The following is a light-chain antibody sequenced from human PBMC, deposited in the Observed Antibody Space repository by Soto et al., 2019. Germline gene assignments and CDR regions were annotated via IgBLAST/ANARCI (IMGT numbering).Light chain of an antibody. CDR2: NAS. CDR1: EGVSNS. Sequence: ETVLTQAPATLSLSPGERATLSCRASEGVSNSLAWYQHKPGQAPRLLIYNASXXAXGIPARFSGSGSGTDFTLTISSLEPEDFAVYFCQLRAGLLPALSFGGGTKGDI. J-gene: IGKJ4*01. CDR3: QLRAGLLPALS. V-gene: IGKV3-11*01.